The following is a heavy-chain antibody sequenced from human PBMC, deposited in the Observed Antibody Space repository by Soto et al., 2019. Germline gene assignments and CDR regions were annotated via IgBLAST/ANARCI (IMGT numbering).Heavy chain of an antibody. D-gene: IGHD5-12*01. CDR3: AHRAKWLRYPYYIDF. CDR2: IYWNDDK. Sequence: SGPTLVNPTQTLTLTCTFSGFSLSTSGLGVGWIRQPPGKALEWLALIYWNDDKRYSPSLKSRLTTTKDTSKNQVVLTMTNMDPVDTATYYCAHRAKWLRYPYYIDFWGQGTLVTVSS. CDR1: GFSLSTSGLG. J-gene: IGHJ4*02. V-gene: IGHV2-5*01.